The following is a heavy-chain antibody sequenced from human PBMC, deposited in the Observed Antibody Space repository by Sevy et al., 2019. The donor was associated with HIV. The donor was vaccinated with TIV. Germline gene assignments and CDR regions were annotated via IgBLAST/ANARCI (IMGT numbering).Heavy chain of an antibody. CDR2: IGSVGET. Sequence: GGSLRLSCAASGFTFSSYDMHWVRHSTGKGLEWVSVIGSVGETRYADSVKGRFTISSENTKNSLYLQMNSLRAGDTAVYYCARGGSDALDFWGQGTMVTVSS. CDR3: ARGGSDALDF. J-gene: IGHJ3*01. D-gene: IGHD5-12*01. V-gene: IGHV3-13*01. CDR1: GFTFSSYD.